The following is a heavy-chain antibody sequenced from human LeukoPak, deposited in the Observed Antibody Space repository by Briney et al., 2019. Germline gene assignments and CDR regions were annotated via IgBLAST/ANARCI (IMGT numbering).Heavy chain of an antibody. CDR3: ARVYTGNRWHFDY. J-gene: IGHJ4*02. Sequence: PGVSLRLSCAASGFTFSTYWMSWVRQAPGKGLEYVANIKRDGSEKYYVDSVKDRFTIFRDDAKSSLYLQMNSLRAEDTAVYFCARVYTGNRWHFDYWGQGTLVTVSS. D-gene: IGHD2-2*02. CDR2: IKRDGSEK. V-gene: IGHV3-7*03. CDR1: GFTFSTYW.